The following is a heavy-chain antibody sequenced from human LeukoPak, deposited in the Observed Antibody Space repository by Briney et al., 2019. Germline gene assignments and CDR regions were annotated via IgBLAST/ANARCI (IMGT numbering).Heavy chain of an antibody. D-gene: IGHD3-22*01. CDR3: AGRVVVITYDAFDI. Sequence: GESLKISCKGSGYSFATYWIGWVRQMPGKGLEWMGIIYPGDSDIRYSPSIQGQVSISADKSISTAYLQWSSLKASDTAMYYCAGRVVVITYDAFDIWGQGTMVTVSS. CDR2: IYPGDSDI. CDR1: GYSFATYW. J-gene: IGHJ3*02. V-gene: IGHV5-51*01.